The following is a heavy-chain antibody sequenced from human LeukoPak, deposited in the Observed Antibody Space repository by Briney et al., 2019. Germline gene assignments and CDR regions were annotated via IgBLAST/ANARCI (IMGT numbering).Heavy chain of an antibody. CDR3: AKDLSYFDY. CDR2: ISGSGGGT. V-gene: IGHV3-23*01. J-gene: IGHJ4*02. CDR1: GFTFSSYE. Sequence: PGGSLRLSCAASGFTFSSYEMNWVRQAPGKGLEWISGISGSGGGTYYADSVKGRFTISRDNSKSTLYLQMNSLRVEDTAVYYCAKDLSYFDYWGQGTLVIVSS.